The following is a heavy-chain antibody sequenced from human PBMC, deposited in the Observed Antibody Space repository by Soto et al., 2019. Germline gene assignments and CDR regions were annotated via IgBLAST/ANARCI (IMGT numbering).Heavy chain of an antibody. D-gene: IGHD3-22*01. CDR3: ARDQVVMYYYYGMDV. J-gene: IGHJ6*02. CDR1: GLTFSSYW. V-gene: IGHV3-74*01. Sequence: PGGSLRLSCAASGLTFSSYWMHWVRQAPGKGLVWVSRINSDGSSTSYADSVKGRFTISRDNAKNTLYLQMNSLRAEDTAVYYCARDQVVMYYYYGMDVWGQGTTVTVSS. CDR2: INSDGSST.